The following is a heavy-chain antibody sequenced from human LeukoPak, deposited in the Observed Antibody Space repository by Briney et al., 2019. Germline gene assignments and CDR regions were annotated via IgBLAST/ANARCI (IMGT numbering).Heavy chain of an antibody. CDR1: GFTFSSYG. D-gene: IGHD6-19*01. J-gene: IGHJ4*02. CDR2: MRYDGSNG. Sequence: PGGSLRLSCVASGFTFSSYGMHWVRQAPGNGLEWVASMRYDGSNGYYADSVKGRFTISRDNSKSTLYLQMNSLRPEDTAVYYCAKVEASGIAVDGTQGSFFDYWGQGTLVTVSS. CDR3: AKVEASGIAVDGTQGSFFDY. V-gene: IGHV3-30*02.